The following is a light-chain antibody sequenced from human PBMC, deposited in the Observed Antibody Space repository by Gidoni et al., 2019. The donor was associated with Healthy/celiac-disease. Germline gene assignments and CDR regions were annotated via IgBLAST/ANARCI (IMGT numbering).Light chain of an antibody. CDR2: DVS. J-gene: IGLJ2*01. CDR1: SSDVGGYNY. Sequence: SALTQPASVSGSPGQSITISCTGTSSDVGGYNYVSWYQQHPGKAPKLMIYDVSNRPSWVSNRFSGSKSGNTASLTISGLQAEDEADYYCSSYTSSSTVFGGGTKLTVL. V-gene: IGLV2-14*03. CDR3: SSYTSSSTV.